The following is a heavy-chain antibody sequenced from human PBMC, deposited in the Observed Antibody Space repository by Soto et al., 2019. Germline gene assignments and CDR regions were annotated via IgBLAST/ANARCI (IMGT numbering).Heavy chain of an antibody. J-gene: IGHJ6*02. CDR1: GYTFTGYY. V-gene: IGHV1-2*04. Sequence: ASVKVSFKASGYTFTGYYMHWVRQAPGQGLEWMGWINPNSGGTNYAQKFQGWVTMTRDTSISTAYMELSRLRSDDTAVYYCARVPHLGFCFFCSCYRGYYGMAVWAQRSSVTVSS. CDR2: INPNSGGT. CDR3: ARVPHLGFCFFCSCYRGYYGMAV. D-gene: IGHD2-15*01.